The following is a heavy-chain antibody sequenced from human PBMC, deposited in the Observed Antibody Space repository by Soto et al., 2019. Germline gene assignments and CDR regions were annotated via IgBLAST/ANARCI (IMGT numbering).Heavy chain of an antibody. D-gene: IGHD4-17*01. CDR3: ASLSDHDYGDYISYY. J-gene: IGHJ4*02. V-gene: IGHV1-69*01. Sequence: GASVKGSCKASGGTFSSHSIRWVRQAPGQGLEWMGGIIPIFGTANYAQKFQGRVTITADESTSTAYMELSSLRSEDTAVYYCASLSDHDYGDYISYYWGQGTLVTVSS. CDR1: GGTFSSHS. CDR2: IIPIFGTA.